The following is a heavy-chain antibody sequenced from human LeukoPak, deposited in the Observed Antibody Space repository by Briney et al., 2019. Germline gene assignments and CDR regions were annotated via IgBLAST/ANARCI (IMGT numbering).Heavy chain of an antibody. D-gene: IGHD6-25*01. CDR3: ARRGSGDYY. V-gene: IGHV3-7*01. Sequence: GGSLRLSCVVSGFTFSNYWMSWVRQAPGKGLEWVANIKQDGSDQYYVDSVKGRFTVSRDNAKNSLYLQMSSLRAEDTAVYYCARRGSGDYYWGQGTLVTVSS. CDR2: IKQDGSDQ. J-gene: IGHJ4*02. CDR1: GFTFSNYW.